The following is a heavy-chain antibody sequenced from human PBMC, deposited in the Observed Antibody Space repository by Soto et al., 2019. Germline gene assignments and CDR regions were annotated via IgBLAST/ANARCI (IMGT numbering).Heavy chain of an antibody. CDR3: AREIRYCSNGGCSSSGMDV. V-gene: IGHV4-30-4*01. J-gene: IGHJ6*02. Sequence: QVQLQESGPGLVKPSQTLSLTCTVSGASISSSDYYWSWIRQPPGKGLEWIGYSHYSGSTFYNPSLKSRVTISLDTSKNQFSLRPGSVAATDTAVYFCAREIRYCSNGGCSSSGMDVWGQGTTVTVSS. CDR1: GASISSSDYY. CDR2: SHYSGST. D-gene: IGHD2-8*01.